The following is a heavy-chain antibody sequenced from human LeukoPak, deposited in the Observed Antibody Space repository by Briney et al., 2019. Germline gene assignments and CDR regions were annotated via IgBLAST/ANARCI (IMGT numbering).Heavy chain of an antibody. CDR3: AREGYCSGGSCYRSWLDP. Sequence: SETLSLTCSVSGDSISSYYWSWIRQPPGKGLEWIGYIHYSGSTNYNPSLKSRVTISVDTSKNQFSLKLSSVTAADTAVYYCAREGYCSGGSCYRSWLDPWGQGTLVTVSS. D-gene: IGHD2-15*01. J-gene: IGHJ5*02. CDR1: GDSISSYY. V-gene: IGHV4-59*01. CDR2: IHYSGST.